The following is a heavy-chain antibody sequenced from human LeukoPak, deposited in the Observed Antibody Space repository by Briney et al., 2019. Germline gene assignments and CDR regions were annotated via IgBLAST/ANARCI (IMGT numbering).Heavy chain of an antibody. CDR2: ISSASTYV. CDR3: AIKYYDTSGDQDYLFYMDV. D-gene: IGHD3-22*01. CDR1: GFTFSSYS. Sequence: GGSLRLSCAASGFTFSSYSMSWVRQAPGKGLEWVSSISSASTYVYYADSVKDRFTISRDNAKNSLYLQMNSLRAEDTAVYYCAIKYYDTSGDQDYLFYMDVWGKGTTVTVSS. J-gene: IGHJ6*03. V-gene: IGHV3-21*01.